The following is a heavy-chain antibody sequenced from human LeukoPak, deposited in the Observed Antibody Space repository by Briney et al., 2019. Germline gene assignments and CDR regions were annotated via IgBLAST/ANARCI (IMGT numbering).Heavy chain of an antibody. Sequence: PSETLSLTCAVYGGSFSGYYWGWIRQPPGKGLEWIGNIYYYGSTSYNPSLKSRVTISVDTSKNQFSLRLSSVTAADTAIYYCARGENYYESRGYLLGVCFDPWGQGTLVTVSS. J-gene: IGHJ5*02. CDR3: ARGENYYESRGYLLGVCFDP. CDR1: GGSFSGYY. V-gene: IGHV4-34*01. CDR2: IYYYGST. D-gene: IGHD3-22*01.